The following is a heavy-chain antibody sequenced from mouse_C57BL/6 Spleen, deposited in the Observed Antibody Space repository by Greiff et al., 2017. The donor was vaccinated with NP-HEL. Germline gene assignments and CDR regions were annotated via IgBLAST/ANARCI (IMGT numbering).Heavy chain of an antibody. D-gene: IGHD2-4*01. CDR1: GFTFSSYA. CDR2: ISSGGDYT. CDR3: SRDGDYDGAWFAY. Sequence: EVMLVESGEGLVKPGGSLKLSCAASGFTFSSYAMSWVRQTPEKRLEWVAYISSGGDYTYYADTVKGRFTISRDKARNTLYLQMSRLKSEDTAMYYCSRDGDYDGAWFAYWGKGTLVTVSA. J-gene: IGHJ3*01. V-gene: IGHV5-9-1*02.